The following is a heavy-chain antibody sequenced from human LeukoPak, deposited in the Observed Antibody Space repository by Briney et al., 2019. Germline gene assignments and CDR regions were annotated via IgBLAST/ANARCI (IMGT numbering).Heavy chain of an antibody. CDR2: IRTKGNRYAT. Sequence: GGXLXLSCAASGHTFSGADMHWVRQASGKGLEWVGRIRTKGNRYATAYAASVKGRFTISRDDSKNTAYLQMNSLKTEDTAVYYCIHYGSGSYSTDYWGQGTLVTVSS. CDR1: GHTFSGAD. D-gene: IGHD3-10*01. J-gene: IGHJ4*02. CDR3: IHYGSGSYSTDY. V-gene: IGHV3-73*01.